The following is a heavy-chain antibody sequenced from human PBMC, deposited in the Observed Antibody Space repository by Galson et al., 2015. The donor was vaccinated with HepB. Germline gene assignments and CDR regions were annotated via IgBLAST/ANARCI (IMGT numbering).Heavy chain of an antibody. CDR1: GYTFTGYS. V-gene: IGHV1-58*02. D-gene: IGHD2-8*01. CDR3: AADRTKTGRLAARYGMDV. J-gene: IGHJ6*02. Sequence: SVKVSCKASGYTFTGYSMHWVRQAPGQRLEWIGWIVVGIGNTNYAQKFQERVTITRGMSTSTAYMELSSLRSEDTAVYYCAADRTKTGRLAARYGMDVWGQGTTVTVSS. CDR2: IVVGIGNT.